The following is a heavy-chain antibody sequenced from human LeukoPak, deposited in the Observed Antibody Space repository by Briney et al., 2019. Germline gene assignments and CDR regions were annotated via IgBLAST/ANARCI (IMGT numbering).Heavy chain of an antibody. V-gene: IGHV3-13*01. D-gene: IGHD6-19*01. Sequence: PGGSLRLSCAASGFTFSRYDMHWVRQSIEKGLEWVSGIGTAGDTFYLGSVKGRFSISRENAKNSLYLQMNSLRVGDMAVYYCARSVPGGSGWMGSIEYWGQGTLVTVPS. CDR3: ARSVPGGSGWMGSIEY. CDR1: GFTFSRYD. J-gene: IGHJ4*02. CDR2: IGTAGDT.